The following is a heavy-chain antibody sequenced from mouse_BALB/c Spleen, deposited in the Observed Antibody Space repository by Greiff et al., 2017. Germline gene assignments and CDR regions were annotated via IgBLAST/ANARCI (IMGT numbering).Heavy chain of an antibody. D-gene: IGHD1-2*01. J-gene: IGHJ4*01. CDR2: ISNGGGST. CDR1: GFTFSSYT. V-gene: IGHV5-12-2*01. Sequence: EVQLVESGGGLVQPGGSLKLSCAASGFTFSSYTMSWVRQTPEKRLEWVAYISNGGGSTYYPDTVKGRFTISRDNAKNTLYLQMSSLKSEDTAMYYCARHPLYGHYAMDYWGQGTSVTVSS. CDR3: ARHPLYGHYAMDY.